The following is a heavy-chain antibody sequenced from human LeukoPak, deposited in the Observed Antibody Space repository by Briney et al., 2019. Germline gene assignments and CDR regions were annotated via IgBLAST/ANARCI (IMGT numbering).Heavy chain of an antibody. CDR3: TKAGIAVPATPDY. D-gene: IGHD6-19*01. V-gene: IGHV3-48*03. J-gene: IGHJ4*02. Sequence: GGSLRLSCAASGFTFSSYDMNWVRRPPGKGLEWVSYISSTGGDKYYAASVKGRFTVSRDNAKNSLNLQMDSLRAEDTAVYYCTKAGIAVPATPDYWGQGTLVTVSS. CDR2: ISSTGGDK. CDR1: GFTFSSYD.